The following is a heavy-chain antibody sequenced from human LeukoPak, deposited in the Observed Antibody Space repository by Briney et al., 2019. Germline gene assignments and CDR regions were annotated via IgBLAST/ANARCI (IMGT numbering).Heavy chain of an antibody. J-gene: IGHJ5*02. Sequence: SETLSLTCTVSGGSISSSSYYWGWIRQPPGKGLEWIGSIYYSGSTYYNPSLKSRVTISVDTSKNQFSLKLSSVTAADTAVYYCAREGKAMAGYKWFDPWGQGTLVTVSS. CDR3: AREGKAMAGYKWFDP. V-gene: IGHV4-39*01. CDR1: GGSISSSSYY. CDR2: IYYSGST. D-gene: IGHD6-13*01.